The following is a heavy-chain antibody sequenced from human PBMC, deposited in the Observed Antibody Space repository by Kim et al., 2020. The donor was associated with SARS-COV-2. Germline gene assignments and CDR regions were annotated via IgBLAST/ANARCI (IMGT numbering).Heavy chain of an antibody. V-gene: IGHV3-30*18. D-gene: IGHD3-22*01. CDR2: ISCDGTEK. CDR3: AKDIYYCVSSGDLGPNDY. Sequence: GGSLRLSCAASGFRFSSYGMHWVRQAPGKGLEWVAVISCDGTEKYYVDSVKGRFTISRDNSKNTLYLQMNILRADDTAFYYCAKDIYYCVSSGDLGPNDYWGQGTQVTVSS. J-gene: IGHJ4*02. CDR1: GFRFSSYG.